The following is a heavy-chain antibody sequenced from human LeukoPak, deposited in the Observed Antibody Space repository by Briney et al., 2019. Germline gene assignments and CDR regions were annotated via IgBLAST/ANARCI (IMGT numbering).Heavy chain of an antibody. CDR3: ARGRRTTPSFDY. J-gene: IGHJ4*02. Sequence: ASVKVSSKASGGTFSSYAISWVRQAPGQGLEGMGGIIPIFGTANYAQKFQGRVTITTDESTSTAYMELSSLRSEDTAVYYCARGRRTTPSFDYWGQGTLVTVSS. CDR1: GGTFSSYA. CDR2: IIPIFGTA. V-gene: IGHV1-69*05. D-gene: IGHD4-11*01.